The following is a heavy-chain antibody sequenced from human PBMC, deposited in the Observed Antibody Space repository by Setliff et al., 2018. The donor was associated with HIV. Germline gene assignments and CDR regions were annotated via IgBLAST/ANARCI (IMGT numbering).Heavy chain of an antibody. Sequence: ETLSLTCTVSGGSISSTSYYWGWIRQPPGKGLEWIGNIYYSGGTDYHPSLKSRVTISVDTSKNQFSLKLGSVTAADTAVYYCVGDETALVTKYFDYWGHGKLVTVSS. CDR1: GGSISSTSYY. D-gene: IGHD5-18*01. CDR2: IYYSGGT. CDR3: VGDETALVTKYFDY. V-gene: IGHV4-39*01. J-gene: IGHJ4*01.